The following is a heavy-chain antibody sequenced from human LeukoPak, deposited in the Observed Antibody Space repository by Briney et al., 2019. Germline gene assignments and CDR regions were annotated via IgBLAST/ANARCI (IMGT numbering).Heavy chain of an antibody. CDR2: TNHSGST. J-gene: IGHJ5*02. CDR3: ARSPQGTATTANWLDP. Sequence: SETLSLTCAVYGGSFSGYYWSWIRQPPGKGLEWIGETNHSGSTNYNPSLKSRVTISVDTSKNQFSLKLSSVTAADTAVYYCARSPQGTATTANWLDPWGQGTLVTVSS. CDR1: GGSFSGYY. D-gene: IGHD4-17*01. V-gene: IGHV4-34*01.